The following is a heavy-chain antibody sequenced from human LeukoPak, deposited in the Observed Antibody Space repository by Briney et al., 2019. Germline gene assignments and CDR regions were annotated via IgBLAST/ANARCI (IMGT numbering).Heavy chain of an antibody. J-gene: IGHJ4*02. V-gene: IGHV1-46*01. CDR1: GYTFTSYY. D-gene: IGHD5-12*01. Sequence: ASVKVSCKASGYTFTSYYMHWVRQAPGQGLEWMGIINPSGGSTSYAQKFQGRVTLTRKTSVSTAFMELSSLRSEDTALYYCEIYTGYDSFWGQGTLVTVSS. CDR3: EIYTGYDSF. CDR2: INPSGGST.